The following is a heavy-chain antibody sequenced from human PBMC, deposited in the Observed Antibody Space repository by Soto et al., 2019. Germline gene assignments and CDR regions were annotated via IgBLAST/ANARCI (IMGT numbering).Heavy chain of an antibody. Sequence: QVQLVESGGGVVQPGRSLRLSCAVSGFTVSTYGMHWVRQAPGKGLEWVAVISRDGGTKYYADSVKGRFTISRDNSRDTLFLEMNSLSSDDIAVYYRTCEVASGYGGQGTPVTVSS. D-gene: IGHD2-21*01. CDR1: GFTVSTYG. CDR2: ISRDGGTK. J-gene: IGHJ4*02. V-gene: IGHV3-30*03. CDR3: TCEVASGY.